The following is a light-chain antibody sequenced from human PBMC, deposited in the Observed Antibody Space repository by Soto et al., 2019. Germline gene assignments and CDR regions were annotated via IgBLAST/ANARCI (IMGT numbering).Light chain of an antibody. CDR3: QQYNSYSWT. CDR1: QSMSSW. J-gene: IGKJ1*01. CDR2: KAS. V-gene: IGKV1-5*03. Sequence: IHMTKAPSTLSASVGGRVTITCRASQSMSSWLAWYQQKPGKAPKLLIYKASSLESGVPSRFSGSGSGTEFTLTISSLQPDDFATYYCQQYNSYSWTFGQGTKVDI.